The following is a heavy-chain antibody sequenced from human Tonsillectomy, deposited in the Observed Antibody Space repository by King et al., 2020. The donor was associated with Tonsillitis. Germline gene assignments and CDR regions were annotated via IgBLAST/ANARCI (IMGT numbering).Heavy chain of an antibody. Sequence: VQLVESGGGLVQPGGSLRLSCAASGSTFSSYTMIWVRHSPGKGLEWVSAISGGGDRTYYADSVKGRFTIYRDYSKNALYLQMNSLRAEDMALYYCTKYLGSAYDDYWGQGTLVTVSA. V-gene: IGHV3-23*04. D-gene: IGHD5-12*01. J-gene: IGHJ4*02. CDR1: GSTFSSYT. CDR2: ISGGGDRT. CDR3: TKYLGSAYDDY.